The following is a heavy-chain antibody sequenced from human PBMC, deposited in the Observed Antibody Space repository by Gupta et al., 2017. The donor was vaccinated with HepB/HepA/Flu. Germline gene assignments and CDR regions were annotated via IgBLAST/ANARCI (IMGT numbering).Heavy chain of an antibody. Sequence: EVPLEESGGGLVQPGRSLRLSCQVSGLSIDRYAMHWVRQIPGKGLEWVSGWSLDSDRIDYADSVRGRFTTSRDKAKNSLYLQMNSLRPDDTALYYCGKDLTPGGLDGWGQGTTVTVSS. CDR1: GLSIDRYA. V-gene: IGHV3-9*01. J-gene: IGHJ6*02. D-gene: IGHD5-12*01. CDR2: WSLDSDRI. CDR3: GKDLTPGGLDG.